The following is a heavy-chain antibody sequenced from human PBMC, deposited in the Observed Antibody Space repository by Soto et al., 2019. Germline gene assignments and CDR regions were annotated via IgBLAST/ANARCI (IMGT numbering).Heavy chain of an antibody. CDR1: GDSIIGTHW. J-gene: IGHJ4*01. CDR3: ARYSAASGTYYFDY. D-gene: IGHD6-13*01. Sequence: PSETLSLTCAVSGDSIIGTHWWSWVRRPPGKGLEFIGETHHSRGTNYNPSLRSRVTMSLDKSKNQLSLILYSVTAADTGVYYCARYSAASGTYYFDYWGEET. V-gene: IGHV4-4*02. CDR2: THHSRGT.